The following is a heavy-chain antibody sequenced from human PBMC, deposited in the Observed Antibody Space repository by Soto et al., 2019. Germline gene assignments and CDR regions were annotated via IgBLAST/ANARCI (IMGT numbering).Heavy chain of an antibody. CDR1: GYSFTSYW. CDR2: IYPGDSDT. V-gene: IGHV5-51*01. Sequence: GESLKISCKGSGYSFTSYWIGWVRQMPGKGLEWMGIIYPGDSDTRYSPSFQGQVTISADKSISTAYLQWSSLKASDTAMYYFANRARAETTRGCAFDSWGKGTRVTVS. CDR3: ANRARAETTRGCAFDS. D-gene: IGHD1-1*01. J-gene: IGHJ3*01.